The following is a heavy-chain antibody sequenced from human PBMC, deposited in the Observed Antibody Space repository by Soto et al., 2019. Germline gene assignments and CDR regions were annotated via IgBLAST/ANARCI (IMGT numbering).Heavy chain of an antibody. CDR1: GGSFSGWH. CDR2: ASHTGGT. V-gene: IGHV4-34*01. D-gene: IGHD1-1*01. CDR3: ARSRNRDV. Sequence: QVQVQQWGAGLLKFSETLSLTCAVNGGSFSGWHWNWIRQPPGKGLEWIGEASHTGGTNYNPSLESRVTISVDRSRNQLSLKLTSVSAADTAVYYCARSRNRDVWSPGTTVIVSS. J-gene: IGHJ6*02.